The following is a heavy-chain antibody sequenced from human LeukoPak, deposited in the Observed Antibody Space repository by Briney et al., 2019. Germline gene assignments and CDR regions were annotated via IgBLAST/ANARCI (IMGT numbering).Heavy chain of an antibody. J-gene: IGHJ4*02. V-gene: IGHV4-4*07. D-gene: IGHD2-8*01. Sequence: SETLSLTCTVSGGSISSYYWSWIRQPAGKGLEWIGRTYTSGSTNYNPSLKSRVTMPVDTSKNQFSLKLSSVTAADTAVYYCARDIGVKRIADYWGQGTLVTVSS. CDR1: GGSISSYY. CDR2: TYTSGST. CDR3: ARDIGVKRIADY.